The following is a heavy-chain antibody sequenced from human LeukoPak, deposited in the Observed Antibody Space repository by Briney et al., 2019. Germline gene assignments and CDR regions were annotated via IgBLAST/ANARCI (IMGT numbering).Heavy chain of an antibody. CDR2: ISYDGSNK. CDR3: AREFSSSRYFQH. Sequence: PGGSLRLSCAASGFTFSSYAMHWVRQAPGKGLEWVAVISYDGSNKYYADSVKGRFTISRDNSKNTLYLQMNSLRAEDTAVYYCAREFSSSRYFQHWGQGTLVTVSS. J-gene: IGHJ1*01. D-gene: IGHD6-13*01. CDR1: GFTFSSYA. V-gene: IGHV3-30*04.